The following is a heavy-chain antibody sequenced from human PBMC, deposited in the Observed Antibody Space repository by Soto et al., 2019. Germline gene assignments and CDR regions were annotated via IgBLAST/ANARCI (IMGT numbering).Heavy chain of an antibody. Sequence: QVQLVQSGAEVKKPGSSVKISCRASGGTFSSNTINWVRQAAGQGLEWMGGIIPLFGTANYAEKFQGRITITADKSTKTEYMELRSLRSDDTAVYYCASKASCGGDCYAFDSWGQGTLVTVSS. J-gene: IGHJ4*02. V-gene: IGHV1-69*06. CDR3: ASKASCGGDCYAFDS. CDR2: IIPLFGTA. D-gene: IGHD2-21*02. CDR1: GGTFSSNT.